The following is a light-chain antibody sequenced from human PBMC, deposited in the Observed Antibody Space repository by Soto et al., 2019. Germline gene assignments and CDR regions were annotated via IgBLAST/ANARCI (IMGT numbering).Light chain of an antibody. CDR2: DAS. J-gene: IGKJ4*01. CDR1: QDISNY. Sequence: DIQMTQSPSSLSASVGDRVTITCQASQDISNYLNWYQQKPGKAPKLLIYDASNLESGVPSRFSGSGSGTEFTLTISSLEPEDFAVYYCQQRSNWPPLTFGGGTKVDIK. CDR3: QQRSNWPPLT. V-gene: IGKV1-33*01.